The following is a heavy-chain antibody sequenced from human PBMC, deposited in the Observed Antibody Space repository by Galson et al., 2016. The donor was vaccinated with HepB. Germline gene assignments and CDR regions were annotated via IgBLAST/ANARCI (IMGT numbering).Heavy chain of an antibody. J-gene: IGHJ4*02. CDR1: GFTFSDYY. CDR2: VSSSSSST. CDR3: ARDGRLGSSDY. D-gene: IGHD3-16*01. V-gene: IGHV3-11*06. Sequence: SLRLFCAASGFTFSDYYMSWIRQAPGKGLEWISYVSSSSSSTEYSDSVKGRFTISRDNAKNSLYLQMNSLRADDTAVYYCARDGRLGSSDYWGQGTLVTVSS.